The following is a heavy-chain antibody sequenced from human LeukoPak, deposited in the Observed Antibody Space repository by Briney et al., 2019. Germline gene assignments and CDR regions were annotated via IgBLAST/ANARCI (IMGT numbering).Heavy chain of an antibody. Sequence: GGSLRLSCAASGFTFSSYGMHWVRQAPGKGLEWVTVISSDGSDKYYADSVRGRFTISRDNSKNTLDLQMNSLRGEDTAVYYCAKDKTGYHAFDIWGQGTMVTVSS. V-gene: IGHV3-30*18. CDR1: GFTFSSYG. CDR3: AKDKTGYHAFDI. CDR2: ISSDGSDK. D-gene: IGHD5-12*01. J-gene: IGHJ3*02.